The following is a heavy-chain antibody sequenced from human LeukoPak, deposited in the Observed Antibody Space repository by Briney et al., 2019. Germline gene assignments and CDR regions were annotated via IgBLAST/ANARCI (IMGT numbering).Heavy chain of an antibody. J-gene: IGHJ4*02. CDR1: GFTFRSYW. Sequence: GGSLRLSCAASGFTFRSYWMHWVRQAPGKGLVWVSHIHSDGSSTSYADSVQGRFTISRDNAKNTLYLQMNSLRAEDTAVYYCARHNYGYVYWGQGTLVTVSS. CDR3: ARHNYGYVY. CDR2: IHSDGSST. V-gene: IGHV3-74*01. D-gene: IGHD3-10*01.